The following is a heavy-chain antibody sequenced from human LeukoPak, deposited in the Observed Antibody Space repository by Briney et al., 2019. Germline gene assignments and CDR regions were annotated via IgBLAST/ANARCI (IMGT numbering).Heavy chain of an antibody. J-gene: IGHJ5*02. Sequence: GGSLRLSCAASGSTFSSYAMSWVRQAPGKGLEWVSAISGSGGSTYYADSVKGRFTISRDNSKNTLYLQMNSLRAEDTAVYYCAKDSGGSGSYWFDPWGQGTLVTVSS. CDR2: ISGSGGST. CDR3: AKDSGGSGSYWFDP. V-gene: IGHV3-23*01. CDR1: GSTFSSYA. D-gene: IGHD3-10*01.